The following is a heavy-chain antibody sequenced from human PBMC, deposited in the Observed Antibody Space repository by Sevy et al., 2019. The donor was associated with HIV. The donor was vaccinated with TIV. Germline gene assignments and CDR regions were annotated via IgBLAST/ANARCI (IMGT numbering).Heavy chain of an antibody. CDR2: ISSSGGSV. D-gene: IGHD2-21*02. Sequence: GGSLRLSCAASGISFSDHYMSWIRQAPGKGLEWVSYISSSGGSVYYADSVKGRLTISRDNDKKSLYLQMKNLRVEDTAVYYCARDQTSRPNGGDSDDAFDIWGRGTMVTVSS. CDR3: ARDQTSRPNGGDSDDAFDI. V-gene: IGHV3-11*01. J-gene: IGHJ3*02. CDR1: GISFSDHY.